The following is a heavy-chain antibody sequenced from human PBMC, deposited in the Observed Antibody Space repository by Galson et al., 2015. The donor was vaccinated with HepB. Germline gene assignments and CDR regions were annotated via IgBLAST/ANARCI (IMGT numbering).Heavy chain of an antibody. V-gene: IGHV3-7*03. Sequence: SLRLSCAASGFTFSSYWMSWVRQAPGKGLEWVANIKQDGSEKYYVDSVKGRFTISRDNAKNSLYLQMNSLRAEDTAVYYCARNLAYDSSGYYWYYYYYGMDVWGQGTTVTVSS. CDR2: IKQDGSEK. CDR3: ARNLAYDSSGYYWYYYYYGMDV. D-gene: IGHD3-22*01. CDR1: GFTFSSYW. J-gene: IGHJ6*02.